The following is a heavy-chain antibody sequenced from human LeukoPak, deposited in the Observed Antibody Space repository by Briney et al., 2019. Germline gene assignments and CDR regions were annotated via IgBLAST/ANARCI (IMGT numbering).Heavy chain of an antibody. D-gene: IGHD2-21*01. CDR3: ATSAPGMLDVVLDAFHL. CDR2: YDPEDGQI. CDR1: GYTFPKLS. Sequence: ASVKVSCKVSGYTFPKLSMNWVRQPPGKGLEWMGGYDPEDGQIMYAQKFQGRVTMTEDASADTAYMELSSLRSEDTATYYCATSAPGMLDVVLDAFHLWGQGTIVIVSS. J-gene: IGHJ3*01. V-gene: IGHV1-24*01.